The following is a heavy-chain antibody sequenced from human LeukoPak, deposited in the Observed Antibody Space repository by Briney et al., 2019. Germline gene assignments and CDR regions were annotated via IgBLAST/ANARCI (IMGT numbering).Heavy chain of an antibody. CDR1: GFTFDDYA. V-gene: IGHV3-9*01. CDR3: ARALDEGARFDY. J-gene: IGHJ4*02. Sequence: SLRLSCAASGFTFDDYAMHWVRQAPGKGLEWVSGISWNSGSIGYADSVKGRFTISRDNSKTTLYLQMNSLRAEDTAVYYCARALDEGARFDYWGQGTLVTVSS. CDR2: ISWNSGSI.